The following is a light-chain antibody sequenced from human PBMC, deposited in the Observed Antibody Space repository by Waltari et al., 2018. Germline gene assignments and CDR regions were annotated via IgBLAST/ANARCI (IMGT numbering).Light chain of an antibody. CDR1: QGISSY. Sequence: DIQMSQSPSSLSASVGDRVTITCRASQGISSYLNGYQQKPGKAPKLLIYYANSLASGVPSRFSGSGSGTEFTLTISSLQPEDFATYYCQQGNSNPRTFGQGTKVEIK. CDR2: YAN. V-gene: IGKV1-39*01. J-gene: IGKJ1*01. CDR3: QQGNSNPRT.